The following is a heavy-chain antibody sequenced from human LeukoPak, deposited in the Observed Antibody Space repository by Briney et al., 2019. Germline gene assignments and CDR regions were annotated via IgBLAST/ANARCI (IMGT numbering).Heavy chain of an antibody. CDR3: ASAGSGLY. CDR2: ISWDGGST. CDR1: GFTFDDYT. D-gene: IGHD6-19*01. Sequence: GGSLRLSCAASGFTFDDYTMHWVRQAPGKGLEWVSLISWDGGSTYYADSVKGRFTISRDNAKNSLYLQMNSLRDEDTAVYYCASAGSGLYWGQGTLVTVSS. V-gene: IGHV3-43*01. J-gene: IGHJ4*02.